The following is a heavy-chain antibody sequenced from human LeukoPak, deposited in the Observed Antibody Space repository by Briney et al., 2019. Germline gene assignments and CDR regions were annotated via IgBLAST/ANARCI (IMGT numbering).Heavy chain of an antibody. CDR3: ARATVTRWFDP. Sequence: GRSLRLSCAASGFAFSSFGMHWVRQAPGKGLEWVAVIWYDGTNKYYADSVKGRFTISRDNSKNTLYLQMNSLRAEDTAVYYCARATVTRWFDPWGRGTLVTVSS. CDR1: GFAFSSFG. D-gene: IGHD4-17*01. CDR2: IWYDGTNK. J-gene: IGHJ5*02. V-gene: IGHV3-33*01.